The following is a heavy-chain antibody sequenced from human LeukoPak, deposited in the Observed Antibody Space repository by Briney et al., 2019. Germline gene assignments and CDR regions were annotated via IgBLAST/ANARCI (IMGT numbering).Heavy chain of an antibody. CDR3: GRSRRINASLYYYMDV. J-gene: IGHJ6*03. V-gene: IGHV1-8*01. CDR1: GYTFTSYY. CDR2: MNPNSGNT. Sequence: ASVKVSCKASGYTFTSYYMHWVRQAPGQGLEWMGWMNPNSGNTGYAQKFQGRVTITRNTSISTAYMELSSLRSEDTAVYYCGRSRRINASLYYYMDVWGKGTTVTVSS. D-gene: IGHD2-15*01.